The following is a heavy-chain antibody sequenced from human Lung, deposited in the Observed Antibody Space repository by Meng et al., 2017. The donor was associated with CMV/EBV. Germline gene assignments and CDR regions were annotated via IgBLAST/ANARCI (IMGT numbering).Heavy chain of an antibody. J-gene: IGHJ4*01. CDR3: AKGGGAGRSASDY. CDR1: GFTFSTYS. CDR2: ISSGSSTI. V-gene: IGHV3-48*04. Sequence: ESLNISCAASGFTFSTYSMNWVRQAPGKGLEWISYISSGSSTIYYADSVKGRFSISRDNAEKTLYLHVNNLRGEDTAVYYCAKGGGAGRSASDYWGHGTLVTVSS. D-gene: IGHD3-16*01.